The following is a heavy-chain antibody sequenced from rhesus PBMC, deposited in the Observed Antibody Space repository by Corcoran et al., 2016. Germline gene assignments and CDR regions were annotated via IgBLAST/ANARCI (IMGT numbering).Heavy chain of an antibody. Sequence: EVQLVQSGAEVKRPGESLKISCKTSGYSFTSYWISWVRQMPGKGLEWMGAIVPSDSDTRYSPSFPGQVSISADKSISTAYLQLSSLKASDTATYYCAKESIAAAAYYYGLDSWGQGVVVTVSS. J-gene: IGHJ6*01. D-gene: IGHD6-25*01. CDR2: IVPSDSDT. CDR3: AKESIAAAAYYYGLDS. CDR1: GYSFTSYW. V-gene: IGHV5-2*01.